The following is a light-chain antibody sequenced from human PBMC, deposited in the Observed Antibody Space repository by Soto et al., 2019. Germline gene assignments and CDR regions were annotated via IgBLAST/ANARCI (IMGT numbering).Light chain of an antibody. Sequence: SYELTQPASVSVAPGQTARITCGGNNIESKSVHWYQQRPGQAPVLVIYVDSDRPSGIPDRFSASTSGNTAALTISRVEAGDEAHYYCQVWDTISDHYVFGSGPKVTVL. CDR1: NIESKS. V-gene: IGLV3-21*02. CDR2: VDS. J-gene: IGLJ1*01. CDR3: QVWDTISDHYV.